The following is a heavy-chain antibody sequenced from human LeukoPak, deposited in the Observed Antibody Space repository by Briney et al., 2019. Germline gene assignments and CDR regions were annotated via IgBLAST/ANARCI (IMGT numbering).Heavy chain of an antibody. V-gene: IGHV3-7*01. CDR3: VTAGRGSAWYLNY. Sequence: PGGSLRLSCAASEFTFSTYWMNWVRQAPGKGLEGVANINQDGSEKYYVDSVKGRFTISRDNAKNSVFLQMNSLRAEDTAVYYCVTAGRGSAWYLNYWGQGTLVTVSS. J-gene: IGHJ4*02. CDR2: INQDGSEK. CDR1: EFTFSTYW. D-gene: IGHD6-19*01.